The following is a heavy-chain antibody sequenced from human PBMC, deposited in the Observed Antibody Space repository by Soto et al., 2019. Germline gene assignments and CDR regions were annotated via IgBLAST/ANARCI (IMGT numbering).Heavy chain of an antibody. V-gene: IGHV3-21*01. CDR1: GFTFSRYS. Sequence: EVQLVESGGGLVRPGGSLRLSCAASGFTFSRYSMNWVRQAPGKGLEWVSSISSTTNYIYYADSMKGRFTVSRDNAKNSVYLDMNSLSAEDTAVYYCARVSEDLTSNFDYWGQGTLVTVSP. CDR3: ARVSEDLTSNFDY. CDR2: ISSTTNYI. J-gene: IGHJ4*02.